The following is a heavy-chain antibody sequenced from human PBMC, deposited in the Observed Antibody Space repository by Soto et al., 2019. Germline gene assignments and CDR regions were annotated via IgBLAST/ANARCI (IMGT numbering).Heavy chain of an antibody. V-gene: IGHV4-59*08. D-gene: IGHD3-10*01. CDR2: IYYSGST. J-gene: IGHJ3*02. Sequence: SETLSLTCTVSGGSISSYYWSWIRQPPGKGLEWIGYIYYSGSTNYNPSLKSRVTISVDTSKNQFSLKLSSVTAADTAVYYCARQGAGIGHSSGEDAFDIWGQGTMVTVSS. CDR3: ARQGAGIGHSSGEDAFDI. CDR1: GGSISSYY.